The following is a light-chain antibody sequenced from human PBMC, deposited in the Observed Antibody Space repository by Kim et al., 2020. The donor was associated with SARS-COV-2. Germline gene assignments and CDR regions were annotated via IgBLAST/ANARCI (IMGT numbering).Light chain of an antibody. J-gene: IGLJ1*01. CDR2: LNSDGSH. V-gene: IGLV4-69*01. CDR3: QNWGTGIWV. Sequence: QLVLTQSPSASASLGASVKLTCTLSSGHSSYSIAWHQQQPEKGPRYLMKLNSDGSHSKGDGIPDRFSGSSSGAARYIAISSLQYEDEADYYCQNWGTGIWVFGTGTKVTVL. CDR1: SGHSSYS.